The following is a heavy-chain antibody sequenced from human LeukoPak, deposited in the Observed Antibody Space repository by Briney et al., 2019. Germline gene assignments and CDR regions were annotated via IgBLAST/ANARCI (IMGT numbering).Heavy chain of an antibody. CDR1: RFTFSSYG. D-gene: IGHD3-10*01. J-gene: IGHJ4*02. Sequence: GGSLRLSCAASRFTFSSYGMSWVRQAPGKGLEWVSAISGSGISTYYADSVKGRFTISRDNSKNTLYLQINSLRAEDTAVYYCAKDSAYFGSESYPHYFDYWGQGTLVTVSS. V-gene: IGHV3-23*01. CDR2: ISGSGIST. CDR3: AKDSAYFGSESYPHYFDY.